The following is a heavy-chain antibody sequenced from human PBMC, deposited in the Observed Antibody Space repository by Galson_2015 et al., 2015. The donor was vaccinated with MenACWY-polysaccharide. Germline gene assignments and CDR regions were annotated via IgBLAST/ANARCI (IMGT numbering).Heavy chain of an antibody. D-gene: IGHD2-15*01. CDR2: TNGDGGAT. J-gene: IGHJ5*02. CDR1: GFTFSSYW. Sequence: SLRLSCAASGFTFSSYWMHWVRQAPGKGLVWVLRTNGDGGATDYADSVKGRFTISRDNAKNTLYLQMNSLRAEDTAVYYCARAGAKYCRGGNCFFNWFDPWGQGTLVTVSS. CDR3: ARAGAKYCRGGNCFFNWFDP. V-gene: IGHV3-74*01.